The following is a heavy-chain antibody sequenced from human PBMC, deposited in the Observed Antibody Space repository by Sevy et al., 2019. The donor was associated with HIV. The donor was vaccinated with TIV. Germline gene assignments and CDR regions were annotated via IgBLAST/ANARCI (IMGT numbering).Heavy chain of an antibody. Sequence: KQSQTLSLTCAISGDSVSSNSAAWNWIRQSPSRGLEWLGRTYYRSKWYNDYAVSVKSQITINPDTSKNQFSLQLNSVTPEDTAVYYCAREPVSIAAAGTGYNYWGQGTLVTVSS. CDR3: AREPVSIAAAGTGYNY. CDR1: GDSVSSNSAA. V-gene: IGHV6-1*01. D-gene: IGHD6-13*01. J-gene: IGHJ4*02. CDR2: TYYRSKWYN.